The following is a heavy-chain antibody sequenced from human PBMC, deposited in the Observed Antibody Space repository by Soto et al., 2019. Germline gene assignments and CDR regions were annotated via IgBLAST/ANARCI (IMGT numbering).Heavy chain of an antibody. CDR2: VSHRGNT. J-gene: IGHJ4*02. CDR3: ARYRLTATWSKFDY. V-gene: IGHV4-31*11. D-gene: IGHD2-8*02. Sequence: PSETLSLTCGVSGVFIASDAYYWGWIRHHPGKGLGWIGYVSHRGNTYYNPSLKSRLTISLDTSKNQFYLHLTSVTAADTAVYYCARYRLTATWSKFDYWGQGTQVTVSS. CDR1: GVFIASDAYY.